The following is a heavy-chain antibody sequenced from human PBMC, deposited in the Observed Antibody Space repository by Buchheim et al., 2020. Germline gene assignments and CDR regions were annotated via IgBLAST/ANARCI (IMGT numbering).Heavy chain of an antibody. CDR1: GFTFSNAW. CDR3: TTAEYYYDSSGSDY. V-gene: IGHV3-15*01. D-gene: IGHD3-22*01. J-gene: IGHJ4*02. CDR2: IKSKTDSGTT. Sequence: EVQLVESGGGLVKPGGSLRLSCAASGFTFSNAWMSWVRQAPGKGLEWVGRIKSKTDSGTTDYAAPVKGRFTISRDASKNTLYLQMNSLKTEDTAVYYCTTAEYYYDSSGSDYWGQGTL.